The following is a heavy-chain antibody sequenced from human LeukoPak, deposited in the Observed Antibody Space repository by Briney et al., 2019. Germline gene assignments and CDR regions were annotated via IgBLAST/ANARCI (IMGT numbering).Heavy chain of an antibody. CDR3: ARTTVGYSSGRYPGWPVDC. Sequence: GGSLRLSCAASGFTFNSYAMYWVRQAPGKGLEWIPGIFGSGGSAHYADSVKGRFTISRDNSKNTVFLQMNSLRAEDTAVYYCARTTVGYSSGRYPGWPVDCWGQGTLVTVSS. J-gene: IGHJ4*02. V-gene: IGHV3-23*01. D-gene: IGHD6-19*01. CDR1: GFTFNSYA. CDR2: IFGSGGSA.